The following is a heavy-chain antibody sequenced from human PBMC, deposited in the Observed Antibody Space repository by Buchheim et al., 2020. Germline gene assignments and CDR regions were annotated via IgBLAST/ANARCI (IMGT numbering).Heavy chain of an antibody. D-gene: IGHD4-17*01. CDR2: IIPILGIA. J-gene: IGHJ6*02. Sequence: QVQLVQSGAEVKKPGSSVKVSCKASGGTFSSYTISWVRQAPGQGLEWMGRIIPILGIANYAQKFQGRVTITADKSTSTAYMELSSLRSEDTAVYYCARDPMTTMTTYYYYCYGMDVWGQGTT. V-gene: IGHV1-69*08. CDR1: GGTFSSYT. CDR3: ARDPMTTMTTYYYYCYGMDV.